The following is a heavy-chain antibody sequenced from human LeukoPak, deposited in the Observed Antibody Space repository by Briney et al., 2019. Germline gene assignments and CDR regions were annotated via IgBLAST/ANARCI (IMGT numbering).Heavy chain of an antibody. V-gene: IGHV3-21*01. Sequence: GGSLRLSCAASGFTFSSYSMNWVRQAPGKGLEWVSSISSSYIYYADSVKGRFTISRDNAKNSLYLQMNSLRAEDTAVYYCARVTEAPYYFDYWGQGTLVTVSS. J-gene: IGHJ4*02. CDR2: ISSSYI. CDR3: ARVTEAPYYFDY. CDR1: GFTFSSYS.